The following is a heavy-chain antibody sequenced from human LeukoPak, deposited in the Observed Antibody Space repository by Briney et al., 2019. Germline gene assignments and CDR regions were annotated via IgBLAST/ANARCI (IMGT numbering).Heavy chain of an antibody. V-gene: IGHV4-4*07. CDR2: VYSNGNT. J-gene: IGHJ5*02. D-gene: IGHD2/OR15-2a*01. Sequence: SETLSLTCTVFGDSVSTYSWSWIRQPAGEGLEWIGRVYSNGNTNYNPSLKSRVTLSTDRSKNQVSLKLTSVTAADTATYYCAGDFSSKNWFDTWGQGTLVTVSS. CDR3: AGDFSSKNWFDT. CDR1: GDSVSTYS.